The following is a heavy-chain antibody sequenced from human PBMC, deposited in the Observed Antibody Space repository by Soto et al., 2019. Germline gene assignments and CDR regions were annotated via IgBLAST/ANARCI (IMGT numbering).Heavy chain of an antibody. V-gene: IGHV1-18*01. J-gene: IGHJ5*02. CDR3: ARTISLGWGSSGYYSLDGFDP. Sequence: ASVKISFKASGYTFTSYGISWVRQAPGQGLERMGWISAYNGNTNYAQKLQGRVTMTTDTSTSTAYMELRSLRSDDTAVYYCARTISLGWGSSGYYSLDGFDPWGQGTLVTVSS. CDR2: ISAYNGNT. CDR1: GYTFTSYG. D-gene: IGHD3-22*01.